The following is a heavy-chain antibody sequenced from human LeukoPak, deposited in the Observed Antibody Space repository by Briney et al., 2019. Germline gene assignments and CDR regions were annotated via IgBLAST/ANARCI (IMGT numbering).Heavy chain of an antibody. CDR3: ASGYSSGWYSSQLDY. CDR1: GFTFSSYA. J-gene: IGHJ4*02. V-gene: IGHV3-23*01. Sequence: PGGSLRLSCAASGFTFSSYAMSWVRQAPGKGLEWVSAISGGAASTHYADSVKGRFTISRDNSKNTLYLQMNSLRAEDTAVYYCASGYSSGWYSSQLDYWGQGTLVTVSS. D-gene: IGHD6-19*01. CDR2: ISGGAAST.